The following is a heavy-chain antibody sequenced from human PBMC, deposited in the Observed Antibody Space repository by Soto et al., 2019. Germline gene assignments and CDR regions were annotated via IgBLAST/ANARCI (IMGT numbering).Heavy chain of an antibody. CDR1: GGTFSSYA. J-gene: IGHJ5*02. V-gene: IGHV1-69*06. CDR3: ARGDCSGTSCLWSWFDP. CDR2: IIPIIGTA. D-gene: IGHD2-2*01. Sequence: ASVKVSCKASGGTFSSYAISWVRQAPGQRLEWMGGIIPIIGTANYTQKFQGRVTITADKSTSTAYMELSSLRSEDTAVYYCARGDCSGTSCLWSWFDPWGQGTLVTVSS.